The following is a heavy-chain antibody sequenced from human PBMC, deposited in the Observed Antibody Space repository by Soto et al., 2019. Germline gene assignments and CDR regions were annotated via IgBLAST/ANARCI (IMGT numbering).Heavy chain of an antibody. CDR3: ARDWAPDDSSFYFDY. CDR2: ISSSSSYI. CDR1: GFTFSSYS. J-gene: IGHJ4*02. V-gene: IGHV3-21*01. D-gene: IGHD6-6*01. Sequence: GGSLRLSCAASGFTFSSYSMNWVRQAPGKGLEWVSSISSSSSYIYYADSVKGRFTISRDNAKNSLYLQMNSLRAEDTAVYYCARDWAPDDSSFYFDYWGQGTLVTVSS.